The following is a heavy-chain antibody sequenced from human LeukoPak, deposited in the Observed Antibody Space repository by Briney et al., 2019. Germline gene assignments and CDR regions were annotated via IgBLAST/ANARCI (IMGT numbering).Heavy chain of an antibody. V-gene: IGHV3-23*01. CDR3: AKGRYYASGSQDFFDF. D-gene: IGHD3-10*01. CDR2: ISGSGDGT. Sequence: GGSLRLSCAASGFTFSSYAMSWVRQAPGKGLEWVSGISGSGDGTFYADSMKGRFTISRDNSKNTLYLQMNSLRAEDTAVYYCAKGRYYASGSQDFFDFWGQGTLVTVSS. J-gene: IGHJ4*02. CDR1: GFTFSSYA.